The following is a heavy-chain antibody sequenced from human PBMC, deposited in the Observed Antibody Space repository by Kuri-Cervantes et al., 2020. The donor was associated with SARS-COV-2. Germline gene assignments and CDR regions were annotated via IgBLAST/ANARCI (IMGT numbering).Heavy chain of an antibody. CDR3: AKGTSSVADLFDF. D-gene: IGHD1/OR15-1a*01. J-gene: IGHJ4*02. CDR2: VSGRTATT. CDR1: GFTFRNYA. Sequence: GESLKISCAGSGFTFRNYAMHWVRQAPGKGPEWVSSVSGRTATTYYADSVKGRFIISRDNSKSLLLLQLSSLRVEDTATYYCAKGTSSVADLFDFWGRGTLVTVSS. V-gene: IGHV3-23*01.